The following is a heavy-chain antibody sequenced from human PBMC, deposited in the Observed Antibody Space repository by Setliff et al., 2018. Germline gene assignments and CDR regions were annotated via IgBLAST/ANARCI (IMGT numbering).Heavy chain of an antibody. Sequence: ASVKVSCKASAKTFTAYYVHWVRQAPGQGLEWMGWINPNSGGTNYAQKFQGRVTMAWDTSISTAYMDLSRLTSDDTATYYCARINFYVSSGYYYAPDYWGPGTLVTVSS. CDR1: AKTFTAYY. V-gene: IGHV1-2*02. CDR2: INPNSGGT. CDR3: ARINFYVSSGYYYAPDY. D-gene: IGHD3-22*01. J-gene: IGHJ4*02.